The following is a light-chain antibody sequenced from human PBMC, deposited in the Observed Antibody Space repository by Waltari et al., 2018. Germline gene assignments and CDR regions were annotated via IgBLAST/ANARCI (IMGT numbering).Light chain of an antibody. CDR1: SSDVGGYNY. Sequence: QSALTQPASVSGSPGQSITIPCTGTSSDVGGYNYVPWYQQHPGKAPKFMIYDVSNRPSGVSNRFSGSKSGNTASLTISGLQAEDEADYYCSSYTSSYTYVFGTGTKVTVL. V-gene: IGLV2-14*03. CDR2: DVS. CDR3: SSYTSSYTYV. J-gene: IGLJ1*01.